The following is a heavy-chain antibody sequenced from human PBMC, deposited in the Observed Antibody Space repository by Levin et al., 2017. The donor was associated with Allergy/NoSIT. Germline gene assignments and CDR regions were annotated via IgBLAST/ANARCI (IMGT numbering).Heavy chain of an antibody. CDR2: ISSSGSVI. J-gene: IGHJ3*02. D-gene: IGHD5-12*01. CDR1: GFTFSDYY. V-gene: IGHV3-11*01. Sequence: LSLTCVASGFTFSDYYMSWIRQAPGKGLEWVSYISSSGSVIYYADSVKGRFTVSRDNAKSSLYLQMNSLRAEDTAVYYCAREDRGYRGLGIWGQGTMVTVSS. CDR3: AREDRGYRGLGI.